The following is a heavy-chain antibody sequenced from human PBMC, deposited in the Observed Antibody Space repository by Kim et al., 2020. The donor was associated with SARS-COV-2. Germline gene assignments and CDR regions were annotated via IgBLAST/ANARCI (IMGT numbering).Heavy chain of an antibody. CDR2: ISGSGGST. Sequence: GGSLRLSCAASGFTFSSYAMSWVRQAPGKGLEWVSAISGSGGSTYYADSVKGRFTISRDNSKNTLYLQMNSLRAEDTAVYYCAKDPYYDFWSGYYFEYWGEGTLVTVSS. CDR3: AKDPYYDFWSGYYFEY. CDR1: GFTFSSYA. V-gene: IGHV3-23*01. D-gene: IGHD3-3*01. J-gene: IGHJ4*02.